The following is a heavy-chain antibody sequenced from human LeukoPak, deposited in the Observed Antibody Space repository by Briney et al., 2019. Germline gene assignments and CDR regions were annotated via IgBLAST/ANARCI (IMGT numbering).Heavy chain of an antibody. J-gene: IGHJ4*02. Sequence: GGSLRLSCAASGFTFSTYCMHWVRQAPGKGPMWVSRICPDGTVTNYADSVKARFIISRDNARNTVYPQMNSLRVEDTAVYYCVRDFRSADYWGQGALVTVSS. CDR1: GFTFSTYC. V-gene: IGHV3-74*01. CDR2: ICPDGTVT. CDR3: VRDFRSADY.